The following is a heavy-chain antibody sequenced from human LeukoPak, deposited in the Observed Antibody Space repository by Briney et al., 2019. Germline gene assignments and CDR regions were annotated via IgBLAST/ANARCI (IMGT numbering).Heavy chain of an antibody. D-gene: IGHD3-3*01. Sequence: ASVKVSCKASGGTFSGYAISWVRQAPGQGLEWMGGIIPIFGTANYAQKFQGRVTITTDESTSTAYMELSSLRSEDTAVYYCARDGDFWSDWASWGQGALVTVSS. J-gene: IGHJ5*02. CDR1: GGTFSGYA. CDR2: IIPIFGTA. CDR3: ARDGDFWSDWAS. V-gene: IGHV1-69*05.